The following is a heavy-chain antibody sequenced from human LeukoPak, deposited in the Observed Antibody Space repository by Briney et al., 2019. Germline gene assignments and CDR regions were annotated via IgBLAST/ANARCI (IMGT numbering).Heavy chain of an antibody. Sequence: GRSLRLSCVASGFTFSSYGMHWVRQAPGKGLEWVAVISYDGSNKDYADSVKGRLTISRDNSKNTLYLQMNSLRVEDTAVYYCAQSPFYYDSYFDYWGQGTLVTVSS. CDR2: ISYDGSNK. D-gene: IGHD3-22*01. V-gene: IGHV3-30*18. CDR1: GFTFSSYG. J-gene: IGHJ4*02. CDR3: AQSPFYYDSYFDY.